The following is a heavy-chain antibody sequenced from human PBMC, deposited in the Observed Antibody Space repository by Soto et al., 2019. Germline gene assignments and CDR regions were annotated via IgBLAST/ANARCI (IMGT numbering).Heavy chain of an antibody. V-gene: IGHV3-11*01. J-gene: IGHJ4*02. CDR1: RFTFSDYY. Sequence: GGSLRLSCAASRFTFSDYYMSWIRQAPGKGLEWVSHISSTGITTYYAASVKGRFTISRDNAKNSLYLQMNSLRAEDTAVYYCARDGRRIGEFQSDYWGQGTLVTVSS. CDR3: ARDGRRIGEFQSDY. D-gene: IGHD3-10*01. CDR2: ISSTGITT.